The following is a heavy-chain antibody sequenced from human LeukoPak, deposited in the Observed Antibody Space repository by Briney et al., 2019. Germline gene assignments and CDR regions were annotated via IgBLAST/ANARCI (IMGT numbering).Heavy chain of an antibody. D-gene: IGHD1-26*01. CDR3: VSFSGSYWTFDY. J-gene: IGHJ4*02. CDR2: ISSSGSTI. V-gene: IGHV3-48*03. Sequence: GGSLRLSCAASGFTFSSYEMNWVRQAPGKGLEWVSYISSSGSTIYYADSVKGRFTISRDNSKNTLFLQMNSLRAEDTAIYYCVSFSGSYWTFDYWGQGTLVAVSS. CDR1: GFTFSSYE.